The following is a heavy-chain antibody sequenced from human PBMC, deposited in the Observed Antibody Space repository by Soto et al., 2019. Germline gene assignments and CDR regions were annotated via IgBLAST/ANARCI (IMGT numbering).Heavy chain of an antibody. Sequence: EVQLVQSGAEVKKPGESLRISCKGSEYSFSSNWISWVRQMPGKGLEWMGKIDPSDSFTNYSPSFQGHVTISADKSIRTAYLQWGSLKASDTAMYYCARHPSRDIVATDWGQGTLVTVSS. CDR2: IDPSDSFT. D-gene: IGHD5-12*01. V-gene: IGHV5-10-1*03. CDR1: EYSFSSNW. CDR3: ARHPSRDIVATD. J-gene: IGHJ4*02.